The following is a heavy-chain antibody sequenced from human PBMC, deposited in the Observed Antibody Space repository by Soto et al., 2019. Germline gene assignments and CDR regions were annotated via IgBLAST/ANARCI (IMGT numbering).Heavy chain of an antibody. CDR3: AKVIPMAVAGHDAFDI. D-gene: IGHD6-19*01. CDR2: ISWNSGSI. Sequence: GGSLRLSCAASGFTFDDYAMHWVRQAPGKGLEWVSGISWNSGSIGYADSVKGRFTISRDNAKNSLYLQMNSLRAEDTALYYCAKVIPMAVAGHDAFDIWGQGTMVTVSS. J-gene: IGHJ3*02. V-gene: IGHV3-9*01. CDR1: GFTFDDYA.